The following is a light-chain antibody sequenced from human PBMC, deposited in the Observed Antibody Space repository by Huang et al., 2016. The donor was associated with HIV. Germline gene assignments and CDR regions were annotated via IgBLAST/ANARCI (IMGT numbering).Light chain of an antibody. CDR3: MQGIQLSSP. Sequence: NQTPLSLSVLPGLPASIFCRSSQSLLHSDGKAYLYWYVQNAGRSPQLLMYEVSDRFPGVPDRFSGGGSGTSFRLKISRVEADDVGVYYCMQGIQLSSPFGGGTKIEI. J-gene: IGKJ4*01. CDR1: QSLLHSDGKAY. V-gene: IGKV2-29*02. CDR2: EVS.